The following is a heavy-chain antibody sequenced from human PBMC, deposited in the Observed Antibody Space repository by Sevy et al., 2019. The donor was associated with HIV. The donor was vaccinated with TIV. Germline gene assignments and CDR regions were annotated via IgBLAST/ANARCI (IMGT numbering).Heavy chain of an antibody. CDR3: AREGVDFWSGPVDFDYGMDV. CDR1: GFTFSRYW. Sequence: GGSLRLSCAASGFTFSRYWMHWVRHAPGKGLVWVSRINTHGTNTIYADYVKVRFTISRDNAKNTVSLQMNSLRADDTGVYYCAREGVDFWSGPVDFDYGMDVWGQGTTVTVSS. J-gene: IGHJ6*02. V-gene: IGHV3-74*01. CDR2: INTHGTNT. D-gene: IGHD3-3*01.